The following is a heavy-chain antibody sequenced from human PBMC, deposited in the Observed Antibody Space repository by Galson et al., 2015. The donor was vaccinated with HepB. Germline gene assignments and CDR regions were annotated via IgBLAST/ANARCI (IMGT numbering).Heavy chain of an antibody. CDR1: GFTFSSYS. CDR3: ARVGRWELLWNPTFDY. V-gene: IGHV3-48*02. Sequence: SLRLSCAASGFTFSSYSMNWVRQAPGKGLEWASYISSSSSTIYYADSVKGRFTISRDNAKNSLYLQMNSLRDEDTAVYYCARVGRWELLWNPTFDYWGQGTLVTVSS. D-gene: IGHD1-26*01. J-gene: IGHJ4*02. CDR2: ISSSSSTI.